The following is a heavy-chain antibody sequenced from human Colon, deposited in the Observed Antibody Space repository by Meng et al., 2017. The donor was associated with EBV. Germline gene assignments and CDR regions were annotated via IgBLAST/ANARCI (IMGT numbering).Heavy chain of an antibody. D-gene: IGHD1-26*01. J-gene: IGHJ4*02. CDR3: ARGPGGSYYLYYFDY. Sequence: HGQLQQWGASRVNPSEPLSPTCAVYGGSFSGYYWSWIRQPPEKGLEWIGEINHSGSTNYNPSLKSRVTISVDTSKKQFSLKLSSVTAADTAVYYCARGPGGSYYLYYFDYWGQGTLVTVSS. V-gene: IGHV4-34*01. CDR1: GGSFSGYY. CDR2: INHSGST.